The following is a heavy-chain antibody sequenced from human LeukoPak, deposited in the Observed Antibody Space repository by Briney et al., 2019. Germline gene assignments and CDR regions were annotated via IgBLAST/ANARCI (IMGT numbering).Heavy chain of an antibody. CDR2: ISGSGGST. V-gene: IGHV3-23*01. D-gene: IGHD2-15*01. CDR3: AKVSGTVLDAFDI. J-gene: IGHJ3*02. CDR1: GFTFSGYW. Sequence: GGSLRLSCAASGFTFSGYWMSWVRQAPGKGLEWVSTISGSGGSTYYADSVKGRFTISRDNSKNTLYLQMNSLRAEDTAVYYCAKVSGTVLDAFDIWGQGTMVTVSS.